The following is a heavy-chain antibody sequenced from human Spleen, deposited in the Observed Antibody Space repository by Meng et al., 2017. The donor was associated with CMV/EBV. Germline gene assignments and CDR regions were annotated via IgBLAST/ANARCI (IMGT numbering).Heavy chain of an antibody. D-gene: IGHD6-6*01. CDR2: INHSGIT. J-gene: IGHJ4*02. CDR1: GGSFSGYY. V-gene: IGHV4-34*01. CDR3: ARGGAARAGGYFDY. Sequence: SETLSLTGAVYGGSFSGYYWSWIRQPPGKGLEWIGEINHSGITNYNPSLKSRVTISVDTSKNQFSLKLSSVTAADTAVYYCARGGAARAGGYFDYWGQGTLVTVSS.